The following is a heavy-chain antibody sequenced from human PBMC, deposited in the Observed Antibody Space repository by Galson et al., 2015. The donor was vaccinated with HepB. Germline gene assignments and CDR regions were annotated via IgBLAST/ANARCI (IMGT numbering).Heavy chain of an antibody. CDR3: ARDWEVGATDAFDI. Sequence: SLRLSCAASGFTFSSYAMHWVRQAPGKGLEWVAVISYDGSNKYYADSVKGRFTISRDNSKNTLYLQMNSLRAEDTAVYYCARDWEVGATDAFDIWGQGTMVTVSS. CDR1: GFTFSSYA. D-gene: IGHD1-26*01. J-gene: IGHJ3*02. V-gene: IGHV3-30-3*01. CDR2: ISYDGSNK.